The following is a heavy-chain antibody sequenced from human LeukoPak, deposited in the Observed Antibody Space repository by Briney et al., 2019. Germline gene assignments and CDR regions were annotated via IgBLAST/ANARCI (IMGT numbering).Heavy chain of an antibody. CDR3: TRSRAFDY. D-gene: IGHD3-10*01. J-gene: IGHJ4*02. CDR1: GYTFTDSY. Sequence: ASPKPSCKASGYTFTDSYIHWVRQAPGQGHEWMGWMNPISGGANLAQTFQCRVTMPRDTSIPTAYMALSGLRSHDPAVYYCTRSRAFDYWGRGTLVSVSS. CDR2: MNPISGGA. V-gene: IGHV1-2*02.